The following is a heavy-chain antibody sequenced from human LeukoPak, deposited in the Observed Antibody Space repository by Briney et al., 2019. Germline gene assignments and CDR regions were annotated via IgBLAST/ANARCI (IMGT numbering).Heavy chain of an antibody. CDR2: MNPNSGNT. D-gene: IGHD6-19*01. J-gene: IGHJ4*02. Sequence: GSSVKVSCKASGGTFSSYAINWVRQATGQGLEWMGWMNPNSGNTGYAQKFQGRVTMTRNTSISTAYMELSSLRSEDTAVYYCARARRTSSGWYYFDSWGQGTLVTVSS. V-gene: IGHV1-8*02. CDR1: GGTFSSYA. CDR3: ARARRTSSGWYYFDS.